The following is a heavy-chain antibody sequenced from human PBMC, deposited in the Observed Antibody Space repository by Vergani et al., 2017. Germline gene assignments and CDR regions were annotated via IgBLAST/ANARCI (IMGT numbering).Heavy chain of an antibody. CDR3: ARTHYDSSGHFDY. V-gene: IGHV3-30-3*01. CDR2: ISYDGSNK. CDR1: GFTFSSYA. D-gene: IGHD3-22*01. J-gene: IGHJ4*02. Sequence: QVQLVESGGGVVQPGRSLRLSCAASGFTFSSYAMHWVRQAPGKGLEWVAVISYDGSNKYYADSVKGRFTISRDNSKNTLYLQMNSLRAEDTAVYYCARTHYDSSGHFDYWGQGTLVTVSS.